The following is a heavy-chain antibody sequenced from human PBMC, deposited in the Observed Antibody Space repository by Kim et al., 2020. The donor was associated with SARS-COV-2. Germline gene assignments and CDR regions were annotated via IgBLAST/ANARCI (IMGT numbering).Heavy chain of an antibody. Sequence: GGSLRLSCAASGFTVSSNYMSWVRQAPGKGLEWVSVIYSGGSTYYADSVKGRFTISRDNSKNTLYLQMNSLRAEDTAVYYCARDYYGSGSYGRIDPWGQGTLVTVSS. V-gene: IGHV3-53*01. CDR3: ARDYYGSGSYGRIDP. J-gene: IGHJ5*02. CDR2: IYSGGST. CDR1: GFTVSSNY. D-gene: IGHD3-10*01.